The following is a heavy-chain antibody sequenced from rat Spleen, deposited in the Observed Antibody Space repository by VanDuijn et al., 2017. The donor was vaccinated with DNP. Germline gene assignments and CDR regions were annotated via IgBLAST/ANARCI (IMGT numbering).Heavy chain of an antibody. CDR3: ARHDYYSSPYYAMDA. V-gene: IGHV5-22*01. CDR2: ISHEGSST. CDR1: GFTFSYYG. Sequence: EVQLVESGGGLVQPGGSMKLSCAASGFTFSYYGMAWVRQAPKKGLKWVAYISHEGSSTYYGDSVKGRFTISRDNAKTTLYLQMDSLRSEDTATYYCARHDYYSSPYYAMDAWGQGTSVTVSS. D-gene: IGHD1-2*01. J-gene: IGHJ4*01.